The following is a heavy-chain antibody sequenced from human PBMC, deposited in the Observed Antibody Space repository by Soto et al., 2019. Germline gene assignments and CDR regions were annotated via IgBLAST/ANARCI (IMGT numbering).Heavy chain of an antibody. D-gene: IGHD6-13*01. J-gene: IGHJ4*02. V-gene: IGHV1-46*01. CDR1: GYTFTSYY. Sequence: GASVKVSCKASGYTFTSYYMHWVRQAPGQGLEWMGIINPSGGSTSYAQKFQGRVTMTRDTSTSTVYMELSSLRSEDTAVYYCARDRGHSSRREINLYYFDYWGQGTLVTVYS. CDR3: ARDRGHSSRREINLYYFDY. CDR2: INPSGGST.